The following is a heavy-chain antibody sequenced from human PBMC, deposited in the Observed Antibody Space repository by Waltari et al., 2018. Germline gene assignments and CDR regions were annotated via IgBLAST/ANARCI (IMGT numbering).Heavy chain of an antibody. CDR2: IYYSGST. CDR3: ARDNRAIFGVVIFDY. J-gene: IGHJ4*02. CDR1: GGSISSYY. D-gene: IGHD3-3*01. Sequence: QVQLQESGPGLVKPSETLSLTCTVSGGSISSYYWSWIRQPPGKGLEWIGYIYYSGSTNYNPSPKRRVTISVDTSKNQFSLKLSSVTAADTAVYYCARDNRAIFGVVIFDYWGQGTLVTVSS. V-gene: IGHV4-59*01.